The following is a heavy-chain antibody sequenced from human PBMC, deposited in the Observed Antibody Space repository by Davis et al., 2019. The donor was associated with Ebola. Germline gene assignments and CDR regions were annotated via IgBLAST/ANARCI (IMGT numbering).Heavy chain of an antibody. CDR1: GDTLTELS. CDR3: TNLRRALFEY. CDR2: FDPEYGEI. J-gene: IGHJ4*02. Sequence: ASVKVSCKVSGDTLTELSMHWVRQAPGNGLEWMGGFDPEYGEIIYAQKFQGRVTMTEDTATDTAYMEVSSLRSEDTAVYYCTNLRRALFEYWGQGTLVTVSS. V-gene: IGHV1-24*01.